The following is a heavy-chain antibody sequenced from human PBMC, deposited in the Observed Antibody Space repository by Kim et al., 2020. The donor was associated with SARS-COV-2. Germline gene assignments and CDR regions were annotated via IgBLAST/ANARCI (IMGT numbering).Heavy chain of an antibody. Sequence: GGSLRLSCAASGFTFSSYAMSWVRQAPGKGLEWVSAISGSGGSTYYADSVKGRFTISRDNSKNTLYLQMNSLRAEDTAVYYCQKKGDDSSGYYYNRKYWYFDLWGRGTLVTVSS. CDR3: QKKGDDSSGYYYNRKYWYFDL. V-gene: IGHV3-23*01. CDR2: ISGSGGST. J-gene: IGHJ2*01. CDR1: GFTFSSYA. D-gene: IGHD3-22*01.